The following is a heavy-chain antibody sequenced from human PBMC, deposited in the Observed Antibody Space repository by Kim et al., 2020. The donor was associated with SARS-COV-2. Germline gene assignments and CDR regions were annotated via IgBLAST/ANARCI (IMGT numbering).Heavy chain of an antibody. D-gene: IGHD6-19*01. CDR1: GFTFSSYA. V-gene: IGHV3-23*01. CDR2: ISGSGGST. CDR3: AKDRVAVAADQDGAFDI. J-gene: IGHJ3*02. Sequence: GGSLRLSCAASGFTFSSYAMSWVRQAPGKGLEWVSAISGSGGSTYYADSVKGRFTISRDNSKNTLYLQMNSLRAEDTAVYYCAKDRVAVAADQDGAFDIWGQGTMVTVSS.